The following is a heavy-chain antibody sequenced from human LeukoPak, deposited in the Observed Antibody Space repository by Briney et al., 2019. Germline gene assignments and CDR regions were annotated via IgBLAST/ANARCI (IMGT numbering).Heavy chain of an antibody. CDR3: ARSLRYSPGGGL. CDR2: VHYSGNT. V-gene: IGHV4-59*01. CDR1: GGSISNYY. J-gene: IGHJ2*01. Sequence: PSETLSLTCIVSGGSISNYYWSWIRQPPRKGLEWIGYVHYSGNTNYNPSLKSRVTISVDTSKNQFSLKLSSVTAADTAVYYCARSLRYSPGGGLWGRGTLVTVSS. D-gene: IGHD5-18*01.